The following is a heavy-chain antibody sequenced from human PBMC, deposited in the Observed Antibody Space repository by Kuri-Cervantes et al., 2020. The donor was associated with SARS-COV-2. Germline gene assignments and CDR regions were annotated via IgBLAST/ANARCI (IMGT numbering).Heavy chain of an antibody. D-gene: IGHD2-8*01. V-gene: IGHV3-21*01. CDR1: GFSFKTYA. Sequence: GESLKISCAVSGFSFKTYAMDWVRQAPGKGLEWVSSISASASYKYYADSVKGRFTISRDNAKNSLYLQMNSLRGEDTAVYYCASGRFCPNGVCSDLPADYWGQGTLVTVSS. CDR3: ASGRFCPNGVCSDLPADY. J-gene: IGHJ4*02. CDR2: ISASASYK.